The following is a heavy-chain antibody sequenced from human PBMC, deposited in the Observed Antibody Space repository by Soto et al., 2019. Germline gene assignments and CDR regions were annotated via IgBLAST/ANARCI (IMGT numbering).Heavy chain of an antibody. Sequence: GESLKISCKGSGYSFFSYWISWVRQTPGKGLECMGMIDPSDGYTDYSPSFQGHVTMSVDKPTSTAYLQWSGLKASDTGMYYCARRLRWPNYLDLWGRGTLVTVYS. CDR2: IDPSDGYT. J-gene: IGHJ2*01. CDR3: ARRLRWPNYLDL. V-gene: IGHV5-10-1*01. CDR1: GYSFFSYW. D-gene: IGHD2-21*01.